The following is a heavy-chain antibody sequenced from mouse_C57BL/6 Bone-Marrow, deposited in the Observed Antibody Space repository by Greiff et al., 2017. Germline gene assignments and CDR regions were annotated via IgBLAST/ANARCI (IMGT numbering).Heavy chain of an antibody. D-gene: IGHD4-1*01. J-gene: IGHJ2*01. Sequence: EVQLQQSGAELVRPGASVKLSCTASGFNIKDDYMHWVKQRPEQGLEWIGWIDPENGDTEYASKFQGKAPITADTSSNTAYLQLSSLTSEDTAVYYCTTNWDGVDYWGQGTTLTVSS. V-gene: IGHV14-4*01. CDR1: GFNIKDDY. CDR2: IDPENGDT. CDR3: TTNWDGVDY.